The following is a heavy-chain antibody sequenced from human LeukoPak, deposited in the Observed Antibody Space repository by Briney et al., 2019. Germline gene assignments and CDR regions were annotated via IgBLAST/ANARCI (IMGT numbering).Heavy chain of an antibody. CDR2: IWYDGSNK. V-gene: IGHV3-33*06. Sequence: PGRSLRLSCAASGFTFSSYGMHWVRQAPGKGLEWVAVIWYDGSNKYYADSVKGRFTISRDNSKNTLYLQMNSLRAEDTAVYYCAKDLRGIAAPTGFDYWGQGTLATVSS. CDR1: GFTFSSYG. D-gene: IGHD6-6*01. J-gene: IGHJ4*02. CDR3: AKDLRGIAAPTGFDY.